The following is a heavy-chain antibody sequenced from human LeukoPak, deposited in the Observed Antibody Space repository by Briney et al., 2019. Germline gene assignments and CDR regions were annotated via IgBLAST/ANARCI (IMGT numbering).Heavy chain of an antibody. CDR3: VKMYYDFWSAFDI. D-gene: IGHD3-3*01. CDR2: IYPNSGGT. V-gene: IGHV1-2*02. Sequence: GASVKVSCTASGYTFTDYYMHWVRQAPGQGLEWMGWIYPNSGGTNSAQKFQGRATMTRDTSISTAYMELSRLRSDDTAVYYCVKMYYDFWSAFDIWGQGTMVTVSS. J-gene: IGHJ3*02. CDR1: GYTFTDYY.